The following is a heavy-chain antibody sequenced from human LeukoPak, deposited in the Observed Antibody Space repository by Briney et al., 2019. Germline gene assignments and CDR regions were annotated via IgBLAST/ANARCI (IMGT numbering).Heavy chain of an antibody. CDR3: AKDDGSATMGFDS. Sequence: SVKVSCKASGGTFSNYAFSWVRQAPGQGLEWMGGIIPIFRTTNYAEQFQGRVTITTDESTNTAYLDLSSLRSEDTAVYYCAKDDGSATMGFDSWGQGTLVSVSS. CDR2: IIPIFRTT. V-gene: IGHV1-69*05. J-gene: IGHJ5*01. D-gene: IGHD1-26*01. CDR1: GGTFSNYA.